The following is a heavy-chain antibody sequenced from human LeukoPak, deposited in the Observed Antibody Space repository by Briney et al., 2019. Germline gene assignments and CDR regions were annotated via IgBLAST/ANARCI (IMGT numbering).Heavy chain of an antibody. V-gene: IGHV4-34*01. CDR2: ISHSGST. J-gene: IGHJ5*02. CDR1: GGSFSGYY. Sequence: SETLSLTCAVYGGSFSGYYWSWIRQPPGKGLEWIGEISHSGSTNYNPSLKSRVTISVDTSKNQFSLKLSSVTAADTAVYYCGSQPPAGTSVLSWFAPRGQGTLATVPP. D-gene: IGHD6-19*01. CDR3: GSQPPAGTSVLSWFAP.